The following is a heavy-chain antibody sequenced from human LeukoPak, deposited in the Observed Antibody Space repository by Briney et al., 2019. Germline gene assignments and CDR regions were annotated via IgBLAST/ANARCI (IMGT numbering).Heavy chain of an antibody. J-gene: IGHJ5*02. CDR2: IYYRGST. V-gene: IGHV4-59*01. Sequence: SETLSLTCTVSGGSISSYYWSWIRQPPGKGLEWIGYIYYRGSTNYNPSLKSRVTISVDTSKNQFSLKLSSVTAADTAVYYCARDDCSSTSCYDLGWFDPWGQGTLVPVSS. CDR3: ARDDCSSTSCYDLGWFDP. D-gene: IGHD2-2*01. CDR1: GGSISSYY.